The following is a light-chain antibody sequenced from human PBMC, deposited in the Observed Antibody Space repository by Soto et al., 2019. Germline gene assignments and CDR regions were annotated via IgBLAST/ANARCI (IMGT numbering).Light chain of an antibody. V-gene: IGKV3-20*01. J-gene: IGKJ1*01. CDR3: QQYGNSPTGT. CDR2: GAS. CDR1: QSVSSSS. Sequence: LNRSARARALTQSTRVLLXRSTIQSVSSSSLAWYQQKPGQAPRLLIYGASSRATGIPDRFSGSGSGTAFTLTVHRLEHEDFAVYSCQQYGNSPTGTFGQGTKVDNK.